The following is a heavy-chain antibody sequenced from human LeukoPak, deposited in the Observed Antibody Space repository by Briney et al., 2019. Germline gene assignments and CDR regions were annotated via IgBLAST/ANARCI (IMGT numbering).Heavy chain of an antibody. Sequence: PGGSLRLSCVVSGXTFRDAWMSWVRQAPGKGLEWVGRIKSLAAGGTTDYAAPVKGRFIISRVDSKNTDYLQMNSLKTEDTAVYYCTHDSSGYYSLHSWGQGTLVTVSS. CDR3: THDSSGYYSLHS. CDR1: GXTFRDAW. V-gene: IGHV3-15*01. D-gene: IGHD3-22*01. J-gene: IGHJ4*02. CDR2: IKSLAAGGTT.